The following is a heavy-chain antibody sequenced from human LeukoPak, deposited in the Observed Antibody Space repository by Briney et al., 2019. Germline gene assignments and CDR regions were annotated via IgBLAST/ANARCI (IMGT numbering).Heavy chain of an antibody. Sequence: SETLSLTCTVSGGSISSGGYYWSWIRQHPGKGLEWIGYIYYSGSTYYNPSLKSRVTILVDTSKNQFSLKLSSVTAADTAVYYCASGPGSLWFGERHYYYYGMDVWGQGTTVTVSS. V-gene: IGHV4-31*03. D-gene: IGHD3-10*01. J-gene: IGHJ6*02. CDR1: GGSISSGGYY. CDR3: ASGPGSLWFGERHYYYYGMDV. CDR2: IYYSGST.